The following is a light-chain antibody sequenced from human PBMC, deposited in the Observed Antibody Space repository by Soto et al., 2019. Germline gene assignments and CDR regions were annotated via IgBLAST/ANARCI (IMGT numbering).Light chain of an antibody. CDR1: QSVTSSY. CDR2: GAS. CDR3: QQYDTSPLT. J-gene: IGKJ4*01. V-gene: IGKV3-20*01. Sequence: EIVLTQSPGTLSLSPGETATLSCRASQSVTSSYLAWYQQKPCQAPRLLIYGASSRATGIPDRFSGSGSGTDFTLTISRLEPEDFAVYYCQQYDTSPLTFGGGTRVDIK.